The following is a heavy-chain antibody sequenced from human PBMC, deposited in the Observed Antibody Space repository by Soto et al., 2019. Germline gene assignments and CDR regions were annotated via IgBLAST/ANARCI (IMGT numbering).Heavy chain of an antibody. CDR1: GFTFSNAW. V-gene: IGHV3-15*01. CDR2: IKSKTDGGTT. J-gene: IGHJ5*02. CDR3: NVCFSSYGSGITGWVDP. D-gene: IGHD3-10*01. Sequence: GGSLRLSCAASGFTFSNAWMSWVRQAPGKGLEWVGRIKSKTDGGTTDYAAPVKGRITISRDDSTHTLYLQMNSLKTEDTAVYYFNVCFSSYGSGITGWVDPWGPGTLVT.